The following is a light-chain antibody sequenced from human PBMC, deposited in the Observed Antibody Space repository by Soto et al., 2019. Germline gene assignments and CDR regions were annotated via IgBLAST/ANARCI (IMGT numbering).Light chain of an antibody. CDR1: QSVSSSY. J-gene: IGKJ4*01. Sequence: ESVLTQSPGTLSLSPGERATLSCRASQSVSSSYLAWYQQKPGQAPRLLIYGASTRATGIPARFSGSGSGTEFTLTISSLQSEDFAVYYCQQYNNWPLTFGGGTRWIS. CDR2: GAS. V-gene: IGKV3-15*01. CDR3: QQYNNWPLT.